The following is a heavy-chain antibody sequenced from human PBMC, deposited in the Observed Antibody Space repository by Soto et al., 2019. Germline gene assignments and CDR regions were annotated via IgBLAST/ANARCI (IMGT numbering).Heavy chain of an antibody. CDR2: IYYSGTT. CDR1: GGSITNYL. CDR3: ARVYGSGSHTNWFDP. D-gene: IGHD3-10*01. J-gene: IGHJ5*02. Sequence: QVQLQESGPGLVKPSETLSLTCTVSGGSITNYLWSWIRQSPGKVLEWIGYIYYSGTTNYNPSLMSRVTISVDTSKNHFSLKLTSVTAAETAVYYCARVYGSGSHTNWFDPWGRGTLVTVSS. V-gene: IGHV4-59*01.